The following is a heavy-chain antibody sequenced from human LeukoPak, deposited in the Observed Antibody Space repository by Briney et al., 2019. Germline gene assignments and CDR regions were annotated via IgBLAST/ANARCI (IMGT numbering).Heavy chain of an antibody. CDR2: IHHDESEK. V-gene: IGHV3-7*01. J-gene: IGHJ4*02. CDR3: SRWVSQYYFDF. Sequence: GGSLRLSCEASGFNLNYYWLGWVRQAPGKGLEWVALIHHDESEKYYVDSVKGRFSISRDNAKSSAYLQMDSLRVDDTAIYYCSRWVSQYYFDFWGQGALVSFSS. CDR1: GFNLNYYW. D-gene: IGHD6-13*01.